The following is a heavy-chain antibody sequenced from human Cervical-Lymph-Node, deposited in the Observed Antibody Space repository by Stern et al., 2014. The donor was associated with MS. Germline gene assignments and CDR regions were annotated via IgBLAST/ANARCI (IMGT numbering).Heavy chain of an antibody. CDR2: IYPADSDT. CDR3: AKGAGATLRRFDY. V-gene: IGHV5-51*03. Sequence: VQLVESGADVKKSGESLRISCKGSGYSFSNFWIGWVRQMPGRGLEWMGIIYPADSDTRYSPSFQGQVTISADKSINTTYLQWSSLKASDTAIYYCAKGAGATLRRFDYWGQGTLVTVSS. J-gene: IGHJ4*02. D-gene: IGHD1-14*01. CDR1: GYSFSNFW.